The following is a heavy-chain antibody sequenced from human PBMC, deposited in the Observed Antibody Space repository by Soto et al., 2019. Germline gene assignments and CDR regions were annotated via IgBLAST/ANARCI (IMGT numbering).Heavy chain of an antibody. CDR2: IKSKTDGGTT. V-gene: IGHV3-15*01. CDR1: GFTFSNAW. CDR3: TPDGAATIGFDS. Sequence: EVQLVESGGGLVKPGGSLRLSCAASGFTFSNAWMSWVRQAPGKGLEWVGRIKSKTDGGTTDYDEPVKGRFTISRDDSKNTLYMQMNSLETEDTAVYSCTPDGAATIGFDSWGQGTLVTVSS. J-gene: IGHJ4*02. D-gene: IGHD5-12*01.